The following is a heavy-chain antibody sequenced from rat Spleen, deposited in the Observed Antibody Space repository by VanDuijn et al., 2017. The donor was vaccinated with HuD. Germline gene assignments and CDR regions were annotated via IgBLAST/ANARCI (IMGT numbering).Heavy chain of an antibody. J-gene: IGHJ3*01. CDR1: GFTFSYYD. V-gene: IGHV5-25*01. Sequence: EVQLVASGGGLVQPGGSLKLSCTTSGFTFSYYDMAWVRQAPTKGLEWIASITAGGGNTYYRDSVKGRFTISRDNAKSTLYLQMDSLRSEDTATYYCTRHFSPADYYSSFPVLYWGQGTLVTVSS. CDR3: TRHFSPADYYSSFPVLY. CDR2: ITAGGGNT. D-gene: IGHD1-2*01.